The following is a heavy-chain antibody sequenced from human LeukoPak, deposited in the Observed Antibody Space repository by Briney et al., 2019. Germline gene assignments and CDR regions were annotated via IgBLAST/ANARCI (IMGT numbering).Heavy chain of an antibody. CDR2: ISYDGSNK. Sequence: PGGSLRLSCAASGFTFSSYGMHWVRQAPGKGLEWVAVISYDGSNKYYADSVKGRFTISRDNSKNTLYLQMNSLRAEDTAVYYCAKATAGYSSGWSPVQHWGQGTLVTVSS. V-gene: IGHV3-30*18. J-gene: IGHJ1*01. D-gene: IGHD6-19*01. CDR3: AKATAGYSSGWSPVQH. CDR1: GFTFSSYG.